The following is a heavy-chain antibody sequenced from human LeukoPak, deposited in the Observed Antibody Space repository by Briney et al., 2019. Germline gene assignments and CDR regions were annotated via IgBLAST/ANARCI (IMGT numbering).Heavy chain of an antibody. CDR3: ARIFGYAKWYFDL. J-gene: IGHJ2*01. Sequence: SETLSLTCTVSGASISNYYWSRIRQPAGKGLEWIGRIYASGSTNYNPSLKSRVTMSVDTSKNQFSLKLSSVTAADTAVYYCARIFGYAKWYFDLWGRGTLVTVSS. CDR2: IYASGST. D-gene: IGHD2-2*03. V-gene: IGHV4-4*07. CDR1: GASISNYY.